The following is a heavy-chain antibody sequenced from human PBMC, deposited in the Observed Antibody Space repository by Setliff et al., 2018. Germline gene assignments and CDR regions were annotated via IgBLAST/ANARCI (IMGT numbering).Heavy chain of an antibody. CDR3: ARMAVRVASRPSSPLEYYYYMDF. D-gene: IGHD6-6*01. Sequence: PSETLSLTCTVSGGSLRGNAIFWGWIRQPPGKGLEWIGSICYTGDPYYNPSLKSRVTMSVDTSKSHFSLRLSSVTAADTAVYYCARMAVRVASRPSSPLEYYYYMDFWGKGATVTV. V-gene: IGHV4-39*02. CDR1: GGSLRGNAIF. CDR2: ICYTGDP. J-gene: IGHJ6*03.